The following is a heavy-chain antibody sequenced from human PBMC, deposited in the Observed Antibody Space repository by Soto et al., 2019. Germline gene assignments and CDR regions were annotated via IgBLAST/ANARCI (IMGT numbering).Heavy chain of an antibody. D-gene: IGHD4-17*01. J-gene: IGHJ6*02. V-gene: IGHV3-48*03. CDR3: ARDWTTETTNSHYAMDV. CDR1: GFTFNTYH. CDR2: IHSGGSRI. Sequence: EVQLVESGGGLVQPGGSLIISCAASGFTFNTYHMNWVRQAPGKGLEWVSYIHSGGSRIYYADSVKGRFTISRDNSKNSLFLQMNSLRAEDTAVYYCARDWTTETTNSHYAMDVWGQGTTVTVSS.